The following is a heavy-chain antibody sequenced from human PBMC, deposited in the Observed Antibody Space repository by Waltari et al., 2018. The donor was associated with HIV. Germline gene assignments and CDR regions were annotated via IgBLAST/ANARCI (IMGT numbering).Heavy chain of an antibody. Sequence: QVQLQESGPGLVKPSQTLSLTCTVSGGSISSGSYYWSWIRPPAGKGLEWIGRIYTSGSTNYNPPLKSRVTISVDTSKNQFSLKLSSVTAADTAVYYCAGQYYDFWSAPEDYWGQGTLVTVSS. CDR2: IYTSGST. CDR3: AGQYYDFWSAPEDY. J-gene: IGHJ4*02. V-gene: IGHV4-61*02. D-gene: IGHD3-3*01. CDR1: GGSISSGSYY.